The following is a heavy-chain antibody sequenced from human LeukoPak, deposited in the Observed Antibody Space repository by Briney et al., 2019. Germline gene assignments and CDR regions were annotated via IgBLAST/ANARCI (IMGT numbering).Heavy chain of an antibody. V-gene: IGHV3-74*01. CDR2: INSDGSST. Sequence: GKSLRLSCAASGFTFNNYGMHWVRQAPGKGLVWVSRINSDGSSTSYADSVKGRFTISRDNAKNTLYLQMNSLRAEDTAEYYCARDTDTVTTILDYWGQGTLVTVSS. CDR1: GFTFNNYG. CDR3: ARDTDTVTTILDY. J-gene: IGHJ4*02. D-gene: IGHD4-17*01.